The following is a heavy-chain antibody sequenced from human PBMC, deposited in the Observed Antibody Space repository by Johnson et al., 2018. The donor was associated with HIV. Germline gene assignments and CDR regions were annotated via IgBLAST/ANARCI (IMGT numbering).Heavy chain of an antibody. Sequence: QVQLVESGGGVVQPGRSLRLSCAASGFTFSTYAMHWVRQAPGKGLEWVAVISYDGTNKYNADSVKGRFTISRDNSKNTLFLQMNSLRAEDTAVYYCARDGHLRAFDIWGQGTMVTVSA. CDR2: ISYDGTNK. D-gene: IGHD3-3*02. CDR3: ARDGHLRAFDI. J-gene: IGHJ3*02. CDR1: GFTFSTYA. V-gene: IGHV3-30*04.